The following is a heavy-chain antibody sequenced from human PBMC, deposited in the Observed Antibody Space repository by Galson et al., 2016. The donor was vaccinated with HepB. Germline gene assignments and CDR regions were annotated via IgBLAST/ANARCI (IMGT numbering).Heavy chain of an antibody. J-gene: IGHJ6*02. V-gene: IGHV3-21*01. CDR1: GFTFSSYP. Sequence: SLRLSCAASGFTFSSYPMNWVRQAPGKGLEWVSSIGSNNRYIYYADSVRGRFTISRDNAKRSLYLQMNSLRAEDTAVYYCAGWYLGYRFYGMDVWGQGTTVTVSS. CDR2: IGSNNRYI. CDR3: AGWYLGYRFYGMDV. D-gene: IGHD6-19*01.